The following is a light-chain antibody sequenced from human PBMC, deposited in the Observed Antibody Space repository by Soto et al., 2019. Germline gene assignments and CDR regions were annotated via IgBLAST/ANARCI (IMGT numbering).Light chain of an antibody. CDR3: AAWDYRLNAYV. V-gene: IGLV1-44*01. CDR1: SSNIGSNT. Sequence: QSVLTQPPSASGTPGQRVTISCSGSSSNIGSNTVNWYQQLPGTAPKLLIYSNNQRPSGVPDRFSGSKSGTSASLAISGLQSEVESDYYCAAWDYRLNAYVFVTVT. CDR2: SNN. J-gene: IGLJ1*01.